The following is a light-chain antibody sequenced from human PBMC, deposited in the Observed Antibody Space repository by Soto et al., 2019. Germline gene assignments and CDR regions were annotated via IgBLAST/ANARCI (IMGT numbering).Light chain of an antibody. V-gene: IGKV1-5*01. CDR3: QQYHTYPWT. CDR1: QSIGRW. J-gene: IGKJ1*01. CDR2: DAS. Sequence: DIQMTQSPSTLPASVGDRVTITCRASQSIGRWLAWYQQKPGKAPKLLIYDASSLESGVPSRFSGSGSGTEFTLTISSLQPDDFATYFCQQYHTYPWTFGQGTKVDIK.